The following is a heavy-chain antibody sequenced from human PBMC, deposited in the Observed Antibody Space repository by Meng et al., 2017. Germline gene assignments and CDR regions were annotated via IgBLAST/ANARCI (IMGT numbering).Heavy chain of an antibody. CDR1: GCTVSSYG. J-gene: IGHJ3*02. Sequence: VELGESGGGVGQAGRSLRLCCAASGCTVSSYGVHWVRQAPGKGLEWVEVIWYDGSNKYYADSVKGRFTISRDNSKNTLYLQMNSLRAEDTAVYYCAREGWELRDAFDIWGQGTMVTVSS. D-gene: IGHD1-26*01. V-gene: IGHV3-33*01. CDR3: AREGWELRDAFDI. CDR2: IWYDGSNK.